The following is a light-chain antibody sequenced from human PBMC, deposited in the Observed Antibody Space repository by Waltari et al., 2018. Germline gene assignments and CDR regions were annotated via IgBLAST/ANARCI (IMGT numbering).Light chain of an antibody. CDR2: DAS. CDR3: LQRSNWPYT. V-gene: IGKV3-11*01. Sequence: SCRASQTVRSLLAWYQQKPGQAPRLLIFDASSRAPGIPAKFRGSGSGTDFTLTVSNLEPEDFAVYYCLQRSNWPYTFGQGTRVEIK. CDR1: QTVRSL. J-gene: IGKJ2*01.